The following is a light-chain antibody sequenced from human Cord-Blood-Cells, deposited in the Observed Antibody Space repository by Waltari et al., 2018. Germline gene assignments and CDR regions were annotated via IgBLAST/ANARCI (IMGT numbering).Light chain of an antibody. CDR3: QQYDNLT. CDR1: QSISSY. Sequence: DIQMTQSPSSLSASVGDRVTITCRASQSISSYLNWYQQKPGKAPKLLIYDASNLETGVPSRFSGSGSGTDFTFTISSLQPEDIATYYCQQYDNLTFGGGTKVEIK. J-gene: IGKJ4*01. CDR2: DAS. V-gene: IGKV1-33*01.